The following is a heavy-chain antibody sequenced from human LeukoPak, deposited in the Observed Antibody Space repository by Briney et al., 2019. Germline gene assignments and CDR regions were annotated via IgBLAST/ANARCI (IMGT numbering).Heavy chain of an antibody. J-gene: IGHJ4*02. V-gene: IGHV3-23*01. CDR2: ISGSGGTT. CDR3: AGMGGYYYNSALYS. Sequence: GGSLRLSCTASGFTFSNYAVRGVRQAPGKGLEWVSTISGSGGTTYYADSVRGRFTISRDNSKNTLYLQMNSLRVDDTAVYYCAGMGGYYYNSALYSWGQGTLVTVSS. CDR1: GFTFSNYA. D-gene: IGHD3-22*01.